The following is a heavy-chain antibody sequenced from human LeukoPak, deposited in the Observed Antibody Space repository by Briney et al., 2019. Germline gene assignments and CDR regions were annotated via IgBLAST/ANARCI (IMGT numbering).Heavy chain of an antibody. CDR2: INPNSGGT. Sequence: ASVKVSCKASGYTFTGYYMHWVRQAPGQGLEWMGWINPNSGGTNYAQEFQGRVTMTRDTSISTAYMELSRLRSDDTAVYYCARDSRKSSGGGDVWGKGTTVTVSS. CDR3: ARDSRKSSGGGDV. V-gene: IGHV1-2*02. D-gene: IGHD2-2*01. CDR1: GYTFTGYY. J-gene: IGHJ6*04.